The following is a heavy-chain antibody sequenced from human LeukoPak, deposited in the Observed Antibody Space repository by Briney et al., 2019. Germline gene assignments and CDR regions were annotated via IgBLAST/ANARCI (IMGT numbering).Heavy chain of an antibody. CDR2: ISGSGSST. V-gene: IGHV3-23*01. J-gene: IGHJ4*02. CDR3: GKDRSGSHFDY. D-gene: IGHD1-26*01. CDR1: GFTFSKFG. Sequence: GGSLRLSCAGSGFTFSKFGMIWVRQAPGKGLEWVSGISGSGSSTYYADSVKGRSTISRDNAKNTLYLEMHSLRAEDTAVYYCGKDRSGSHFDYWGQGTLVTVSS.